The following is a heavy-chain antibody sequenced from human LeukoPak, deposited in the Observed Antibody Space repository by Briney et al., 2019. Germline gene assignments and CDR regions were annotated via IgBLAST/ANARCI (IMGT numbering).Heavy chain of an antibody. CDR3: ARDFGAPAP. J-gene: IGHJ5*02. Sequence: PGGSLRLSCAASGLTFSSYGMHWVRQAPGKGLEWVAVISYDGSNKYYADSVKGRFTISRDNAKNTLYLQMSILRVEDTALYYCARDFGAPAPWGQGTLVTVSS. V-gene: IGHV3-30*03. CDR1: GLTFSSYG. D-gene: IGHD3-3*01. CDR2: ISYDGSNK.